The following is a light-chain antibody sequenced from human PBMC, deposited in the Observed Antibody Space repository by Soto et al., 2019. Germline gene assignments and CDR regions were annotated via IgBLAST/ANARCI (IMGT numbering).Light chain of an antibody. CDR3: QHYDNTPPSVT. J-gene: IGKJ3*01. CDR2: QTS. V-gene: IGKV3D-11*03. Sequence: EIVLTQSPATLSSFPGDRVTLSCRASQYINTRLAWYQHRPGQAPRLLIYQTSIRAAGIPARFSGSGPGTDFILTVSRLEPEDFAVYYCQHYDNTPPSVTFGPGTKVDI. CDR1: QYINTR.